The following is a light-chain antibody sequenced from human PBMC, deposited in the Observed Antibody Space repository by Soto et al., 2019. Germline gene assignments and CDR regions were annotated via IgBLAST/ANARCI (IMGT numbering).Light chain of an antibody. J-gene: IGKJ5*01. CDR1: ESVRSN. Sequence: EIVMTQSPATLSVPPGDRATLSCRASESVRSNLAWYQQKPGQAPRLLIYGASIRAADIPARFSGSGSGIEFTLTISTLQSEDFAVSYWQQHYDWPTITFGQGTRLE. CDR2: GAS. CDR3: QQHYDWPTIT. V-gene: IGKV3-15*01.